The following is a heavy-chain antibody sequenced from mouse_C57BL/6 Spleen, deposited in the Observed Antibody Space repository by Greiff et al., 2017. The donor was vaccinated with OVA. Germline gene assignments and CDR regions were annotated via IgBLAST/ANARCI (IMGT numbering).Heavy chain of an antibody. Sequence: EVQLQQSGPELVKPGASVKISCKASGYTFTDYYMNWVKQSHGKSLEWIGDINPNNGGTSYNQKFKGKATLTVDKSSSTAYMELRSLTSEDSAVYYCARFYYGSRYFEVWGTGTTVTVSS. CDR3: ARFYYGSRYFEV. J-gene: IGHJ1*03. CDR2: INPNNGGT. D-gene: IGHD1-1*01. V-gene: IGHV1-26*01. CDR1: GYTFTDYY.